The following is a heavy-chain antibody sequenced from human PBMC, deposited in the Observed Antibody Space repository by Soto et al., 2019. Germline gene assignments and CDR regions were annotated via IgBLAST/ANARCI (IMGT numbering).Heavy chain of an antibody. CDR3: ARALMGYSYGYREGPFDY. Sequence: PSETLSLTCTVSGGSISSGDYYWSWIRQPPGKGLEWIGYIYYSGSTYYNPSLKSRVTISVDTSKNHFSLKLSSVTAVDTAVYYCARALMGYSYGYREGPFDYWGQGTLVTVSS. CDR1: GGSISSGDYY. J-gene: IGHJ4*02. D-gene: IGHD5-18*01. V-gene: IGHV4-30-4*01. CDR2: IYYSGST.